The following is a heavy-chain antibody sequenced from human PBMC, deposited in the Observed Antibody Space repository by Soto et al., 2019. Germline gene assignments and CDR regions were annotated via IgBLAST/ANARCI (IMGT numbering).Heavy chain of an antibody. CDR1: GFTFSSYA. V-gene: IGHV3-33*08. J-gene: IGHJ5*02. D-gene: IGHD5-18*01. Sequence: GGSLRLSCAASGFTFSSYAMSWVRQAPGRGLEWVALIWYHGAYEYYADSVKGRFTISRDNSRNTLYLQMNSLKAEDTAVYYCARTRRGETAIITDGLDLWGQGTQVTVSS. CDR3: ARTRRGETAIITDGLDL. CDR2: IWYHGAYE.